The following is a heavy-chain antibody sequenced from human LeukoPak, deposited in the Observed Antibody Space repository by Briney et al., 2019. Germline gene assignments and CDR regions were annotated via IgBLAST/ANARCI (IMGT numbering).Heavy chain of an antibody. D-gene: IGHD2-2*01. J-gene: IGHJ4*02. CDR3: ARGGYQLLWY. CDR1: GFTFSTYW. V-gene: IGHV3-7*04. Sequence: PGGSLRLSCAASGFTFSTYWMSWVRQAPGTGLEWVASIKQDGSEKSYVDSVKGRFTISRDNAKNSLYLQMNSLRAEDTAVYYCARGGYQLLWYWGQGTLVPVSS. CDR2: IKQDGSEK.